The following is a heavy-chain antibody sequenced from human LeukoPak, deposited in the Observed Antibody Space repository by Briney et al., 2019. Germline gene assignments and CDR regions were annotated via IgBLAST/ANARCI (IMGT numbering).Heavy chain of an antibody. Sequence: GASVKVSCKASGGTFSSYAISWVRQAPGQGLEWMGRIIPILGIANYAQKFQGRVTITADKSTSTAYMELSSLRSEDTAVYYCARYYYGSGSPNCFDFWGQGTLVTVSS. V-gene: IGHV1-69*04. CDR1: GGTFSSYA. D-gene: IGHD3-10*01. J-gene: IGHJ4*02. CDR2: IIPILGIA. CDR3: ARYYYGSGSPNCFDF.